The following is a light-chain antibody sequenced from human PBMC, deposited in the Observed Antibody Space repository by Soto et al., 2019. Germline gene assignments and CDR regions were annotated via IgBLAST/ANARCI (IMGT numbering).Light chain of an antibody. CDR3: QQYNTYPWT. Sequence: DIQVTQSPSTLSASVGDRVTFTCRASQSISSWLAWYQQKPGKAPKLLLYDASTLQSGVPSRFSGSGSGTDFTLTISRLHPDDFATYYCQQYNTYPWTFDQGTKVESK. J-gene: IGKJ1*01. CDR2: DAS. CDR1: QSISSW. V-gene: IGKV1-5*01.